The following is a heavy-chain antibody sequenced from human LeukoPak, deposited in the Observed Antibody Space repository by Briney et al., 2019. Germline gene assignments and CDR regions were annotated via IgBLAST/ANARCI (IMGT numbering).Heavy chain of an antibody. CDR1: GFTFSSYA. V-gene: IGHV3-30-3*02. D-gene: IGHD4-17*01. CDR3: AKHTVTTLTPFDY. CDR2: ISYDGSNK. Sequence: GGSLRLSCAASGFTFSSYAMHWVRQAPGKGLEWVAVISYDGSNKYYADSVKGRFTISRDNSKNTLYLQMNSLRAEDTAVYSCAKHTVTTLTPFDYWGQGTLVTVSS. J-gene: IGHJ4*02.